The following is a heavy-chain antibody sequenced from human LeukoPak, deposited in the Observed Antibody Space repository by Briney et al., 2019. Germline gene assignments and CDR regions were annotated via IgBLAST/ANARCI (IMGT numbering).Heavy chain of an antibody. D-gene: IGHD4/OR15-4a*01. V-gene: IGHV3-30*18. CDR3: AKDSTRVAKTFDY. CDR1: GFTFSSYG. Sequence: GRSLRLSCAASGFTFSSYGMHWVRQAPGKGLEWVAVISYDGSNKYYADSVKGRFTISRDNSKNTLYLQMNSLRAEDAAVYYCAKDSTRVAKTFDYWGQGTLVTVSS. J-gene: IGHJ4*02. CDR2: ISYDGSNK.